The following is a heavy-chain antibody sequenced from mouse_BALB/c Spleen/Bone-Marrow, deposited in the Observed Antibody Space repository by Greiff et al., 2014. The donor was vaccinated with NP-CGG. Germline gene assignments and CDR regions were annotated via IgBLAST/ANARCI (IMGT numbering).Heavy chain of an antibody. CDR3: ARRWFAY. V-gene: IGHV5-4*02. CDR2: ISDGGSYA. Sequence: GGGLVKPGGSLKLSCAASGFTFSDYYMYWVRQTPEKRLEWVATISDGGSYAYYPDSVKGRFTISRDNAKNNLYLQMSSLKSEDTAMYYCARRWFAYWGQGTLVTVSA. J-gene: IGHJ3*01. CDR1: GFTFSDYY.